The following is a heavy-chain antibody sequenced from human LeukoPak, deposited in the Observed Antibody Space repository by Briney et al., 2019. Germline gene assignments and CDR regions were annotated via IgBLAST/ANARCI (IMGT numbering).Heavy chain of an antibody. Sequence: ASVKVSCKASGYTFTSYGISWVRQAPGQGLEWMGWISAYNGNTNYAQKLQGRVTMTTGTSTSTAYMELRSLRSDDTAVYYCAAYYYDSSGYPGGGYYFDYWGQGTLVTVSS. V-gene: IGHV1-18*01. J-gene: IGHJ4*02. CDR1: GYTFTSYG. CDR3: AAYYYDSSGYPGGGYYFDY. D-gene: IGHD3-22*01. CDR2: ISAYNGNT.